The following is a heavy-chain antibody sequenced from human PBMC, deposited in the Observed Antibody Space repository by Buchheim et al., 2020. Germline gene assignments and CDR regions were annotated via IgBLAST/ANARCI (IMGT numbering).Heavy chain of an antibody. V-gene: IGHV3-7*01. J-gene: IGHJ5*02. Sequence: EVQLVESGGGLVQPGGSLRLSCVVSGFTFSNYWLSWVRQAPGKGLEWVANIKQDGSEKYYGDSVKGRFTISRDNAKNSLYLQMNSLRVEDTAVYYCARGGRDAYNWFEPWGQGTLVTVSS. CDR3: ARGGRDAYNWFEP. D-gene: IGHD5-24*01. CDR1: GFTFSNYW. CDR2: IKQDGSEK.